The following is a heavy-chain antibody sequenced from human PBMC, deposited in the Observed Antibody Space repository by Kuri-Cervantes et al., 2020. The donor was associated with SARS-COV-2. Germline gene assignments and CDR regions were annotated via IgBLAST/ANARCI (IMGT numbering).Heavy chain of an antibody. J-gene: IGHJ6*03. CDR3: ARGVTNVYTSSWHNYYYMDV. D-gene: IGHD6-19*01. CDR2: ISYDGSNK. CDR1: GFTFSSYA. Sequence: GESLKISCAASGFTFSSYAMHWVRQAPGKGLEWVAVISYDGSNKYYADSVKGRFTISRDNSKNTLYLQMNSLRAEDTAVYYCARGVTNVYTSSWHNYYYMDVWGKGTTVTVSS. V-gene: IGHV3-30-3*01.